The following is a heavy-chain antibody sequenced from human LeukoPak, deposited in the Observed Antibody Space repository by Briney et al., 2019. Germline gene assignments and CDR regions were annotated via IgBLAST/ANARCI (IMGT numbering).Heavy chain of an antibody. J-gene: IGHJ4*02. CDR3: ARRGAYSSSWYADY. D-gene: IGHD6-13*01. V-gene: IGHV5-51*01. Sequence: GESLKISCKASGYNFPGDWIGWVRQMPGKGLEWMEIIYPGDSDTRYSPSFQGQVTISADKSLSTAYLQWSSLKASDTAMYYCARRGAYSSSWYADYWGQGTLVTVSS. CDR1: GYNFPGDW. CDR2: IYPGDSDT.